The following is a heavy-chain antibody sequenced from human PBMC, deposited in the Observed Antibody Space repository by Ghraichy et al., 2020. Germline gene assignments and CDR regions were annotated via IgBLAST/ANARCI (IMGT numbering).Heavy chain of an antibody. CDR1: GGSISSSNW. CDR2: IYHSGS. J-gene: IGHJ5*02. D-gene: IGHD3-3*01. V-gene: IGHV4-4*02. CDR3: ARDPREWLNWFDP. Sequence: SETLSLTCAVSGGSISSSNWWSWVRQPPGKGLEWIGEIYHSGSNYNPSLKSRVTISVDKSKNQFSLKLRSVTAADTAVYYCARDPREWLNWFDPWGQGTLVTVSS.